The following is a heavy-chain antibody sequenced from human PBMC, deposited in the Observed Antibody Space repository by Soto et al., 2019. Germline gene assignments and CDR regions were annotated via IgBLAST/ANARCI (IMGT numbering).Heavy chain of an antibody. CDR1: GYPFNTYY. CDR2: IHPSGGGS. Sequence: ASVKVSCKSSGYPFNTYYLHWVRRAPGQGLEWMGMIHPSGGGSTYAQKFLGRVTMTMDSSTSTVFMELTSLRSADTAVYYCARGGHIAVVTDSFDSWG. CDR3: ARGGHIAVVTDSFDS. V-gene: IGHV1-46*02. D-gene: IGHD2-21*02. J-gene: IGHJ4*01.